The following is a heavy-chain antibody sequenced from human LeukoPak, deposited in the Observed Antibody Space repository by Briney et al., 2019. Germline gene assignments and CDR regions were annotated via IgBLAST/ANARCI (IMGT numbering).Heavy chain of an antibody. D-gene: IGHD3-22*01. Sequence: ASVKVSCKASGYTFARYYIHWVRQAPGQGLEWMGILNPSGGSTRYAQKFQGRVTMTRDTSTSTVYMELSSLRSDDTAVYYCARGGYYDSSGSFDPWGQGTLVTVSS. V-gene: IGHV1-46*01. J-gene: IGHJ5*02. CDR2: LNPSGGST. CDR3: ARGGYYDSSGSFDP. CDR1: GYTFARYY.